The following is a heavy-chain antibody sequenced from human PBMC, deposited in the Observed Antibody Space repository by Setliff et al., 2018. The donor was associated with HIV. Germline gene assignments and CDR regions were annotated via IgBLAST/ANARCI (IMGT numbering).Heavy chain of an antibody. D-gene: IGHD3-16*01. CDR1: GGSISSYY. CDR2: IYTSGST. J-gene: IGHJ6*03. Sequence: NLSETLSLTCTVSGGSISSYYWSWIRQPPGKGLEWIGYIYTSGSTNYNPSLKSRVTISVDTSKNQFSLKLSSVTAADTAVYYCARDLGGLHPAYMDVWGKGTTVTVSS. V-gene: IGHV4-4*08. CDR3: ARDLGGLHPAYMDV.